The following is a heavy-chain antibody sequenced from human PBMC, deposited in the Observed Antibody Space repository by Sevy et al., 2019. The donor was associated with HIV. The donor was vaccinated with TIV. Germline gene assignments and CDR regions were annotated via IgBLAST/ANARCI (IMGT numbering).Heavy chain of an antibody. D-gene: IGHD6-13*01. V-gene: IGHV3-7*01. CDR3: ARAIAAAAGF. J-gene: IGHJ4*02. CDR1: GFTLNAYW. CDR2: INQDGSTQ. Sequence: GGSLRLSCTASGFTLNAYWMLWVRQAPGKGLEWLANINQDGSTQYYAASVKGRFTISRDNAKNLVYLQMNTMRPEDTGLYYCARAIAAAAGFWGQGTLVTVSS.